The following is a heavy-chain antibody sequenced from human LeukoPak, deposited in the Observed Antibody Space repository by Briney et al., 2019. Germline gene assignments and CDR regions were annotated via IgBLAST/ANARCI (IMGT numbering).Heavy chain of an antibody. CDR1: GFTFSTHA. CDR2: IDSSGDYT. Sequence: GGSLRLSCAASGFTFSTHAMTWVRQAPGKGLEWVSSIDSSGDYTFYADSVKGRFTISRDNSKDTLYLQLSGLRAEDTAVYYCAKSFGYSRSWFDYWGQGTLVTVSS. D-gene: IGHD6-13*01. CDR3: AKSFGYSRSWFDY. V-gene: IGHV3-23*01. J-gene: IGHJ4*02.